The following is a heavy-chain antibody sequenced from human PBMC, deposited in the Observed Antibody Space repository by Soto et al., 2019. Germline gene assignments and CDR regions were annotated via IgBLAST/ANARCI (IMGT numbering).Heavy chain of an antibody. D-gene: IGHD6-13*01. CDR2: ISAYNGNT. CDR3: ARDEGGSSWLGYYYGMDV. V-gene: IGHV1-18*01. CDR1: GYTFTSYG. J-gene: IGHJ6*02. Sequence: QVQLVQSGAEVKKPGASVKVSCKASGYTFTSYGISWVRQAPGQGLEWMGWISAYNGNTNYAQKLQGRVTMTTDTSTSTADMELRSLRSDDTAVYYCARDEGGSSWLGYYYGMDVWGQGTTVTVSS.